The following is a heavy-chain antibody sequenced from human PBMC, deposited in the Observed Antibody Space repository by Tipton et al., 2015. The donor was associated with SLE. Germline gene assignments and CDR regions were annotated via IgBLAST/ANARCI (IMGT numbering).Heavy chain of an antibody. CDR2: INPISGAT. V-gene: IGHV1-2*02. CDR3: ARVPGLFFFHM. Sequence: QLVQSGVEVKKPGASVRVSCKASGYTFTTYGISWVRQAPGQGLEWMGWINPISGATDYSQNFQGRVTMTRDTSISTAYMELRGLRSDDTAVYYCARVPGLFFFHMWGQGTTVTVSS. D-gene: IGHD1-14*01. CDR1: GYTFTTYG. J-gene: IGHJ3*02.